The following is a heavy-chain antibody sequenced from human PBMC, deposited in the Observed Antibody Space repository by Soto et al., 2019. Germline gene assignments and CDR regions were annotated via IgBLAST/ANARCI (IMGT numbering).Heavy chain of an antibody. V-gene: IGHV3-33*01. CDR3: ARSTSSTLNYYYGMDV. CDR1: AFTFSSYG. J-gene: IGHJ6*02. D-gene: IGHD6-6*01. CDR2: IWYDGSNK. Sequence: GGSLRLSCAASAFTFSSYGMQWDRQAPGKGLEWVAVIWYDGSNKYYADSVKGRFTISRDNSKNILYLQMNSLTIEDTAVFYCARSTSSTLNYYYGMDVWGQGTTVTVSS.